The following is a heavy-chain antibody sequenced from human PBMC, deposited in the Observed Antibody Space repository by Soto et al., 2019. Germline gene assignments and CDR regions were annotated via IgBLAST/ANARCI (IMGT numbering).Heavy chain of an antibody. CDR2: IRAWNADT. J-gene: IGHJ4*02. CDR3: ARALYYHDNSANYYFDY. CDR1: GYTFTSYG. V-gene: IGHV1-18*01. D-gene: IGHD3-22*01. Sequence: QVQLVQSAAEAKKTGASVKVSCKTSGYTFTSYGVSWVRQAPGQGLEWLAWIRAWNADTNYAQKIQGRVTVTTDTSTSTAYMELRSLRSDDTAVYYCARALYYHDNSANYYFDYWGQGTLVTVSS.